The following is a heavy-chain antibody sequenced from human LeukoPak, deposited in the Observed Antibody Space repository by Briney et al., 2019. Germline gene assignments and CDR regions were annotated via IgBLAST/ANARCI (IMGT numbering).Heavy chain of an antibody. CDR3: ARRSYSSGFYYFDD. D-gene: IGHD6-25*01. CDR2: IYYSGST. J-gene: IGHJ4*02. CDR1: GGSITSYH. Sequence: PSDTLSLTCTVSGGSITSYHGSWIRQSPGKGLEWIGYIYYSGSTNYNPSLKSRVTISVDTSKNQFSLKLSSVTAADTAVYDCARRSYSSGFYYFDDWGQGTLVTVSS. V-gene: IGHV4-59*08.